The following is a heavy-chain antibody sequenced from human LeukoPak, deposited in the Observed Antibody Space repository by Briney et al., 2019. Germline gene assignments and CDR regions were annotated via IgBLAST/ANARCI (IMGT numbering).Heavy chain of an antibody. CDR3: ARVALVGLLSRLWSTHPGEWFDP. CDR2: MNPNSGNT. J-gene: IGHJ5*02. CDR1: GYTFTCYD. Sequence: GASVKVSCKASGYTFTCYDINWVRQATGQGLEWMGWMNPNSGNTGYAQKFQGRVTMTRNTSISTAYMELSSLRSEDTAVYYCARVALVGLLSRLWSTHPGEWFDPWGQGTLVTVSS. D-gene: IGHD1-26*01. V-gene: IGHV1-8*01.